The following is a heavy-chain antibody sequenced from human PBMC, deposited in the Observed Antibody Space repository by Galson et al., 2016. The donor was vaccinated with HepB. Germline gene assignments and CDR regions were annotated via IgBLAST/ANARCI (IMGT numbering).Heavy chain of an antibody. CDR3: AREDKWDSMGV. V-gene: IGHV3-7*04. Sequence: SLRLSCAASGFTFRIYWMTWVRQVPGKGLEWVANIKEDESQKKYLDSVKGRFTISRDNAKNLLYLQMNSLRDEDTAVYYCAREDKWDSMGVWGQGTTVTVSS. CDR1: GFTFRIYW. CDR2: IKEDESQK. D-gene: IGHD1-26*01. J-gene: IGHJ6*02.